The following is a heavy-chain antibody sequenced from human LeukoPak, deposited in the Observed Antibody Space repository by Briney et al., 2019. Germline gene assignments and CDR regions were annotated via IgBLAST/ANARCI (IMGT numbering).Heavy chain of an antibody. Sequence: GGSLRLSCAASGCTLSSHWMSWVRQAPGKGLEWVANIKQDGSEKYYVDSVKGRFTISRDNAKNSLYLQMNSLRAEDTAVYYCARSAAASYDYWGQGTLVTVSS. V-gene: IGHV3-7*04. CDR3: ARSAAASYDY. D-gene: IGHD6-25*01. J-gene: IGHJ4*02. CDR2: IKQDGSEK. CDR1: GCTLSSHW.